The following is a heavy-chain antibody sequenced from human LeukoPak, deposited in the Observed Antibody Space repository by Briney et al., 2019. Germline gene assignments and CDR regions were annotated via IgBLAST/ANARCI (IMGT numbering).Heavy chain of an antibody. CDR3: AREGYCSSTSCHEAFDI. J-gene: IGHJ3*02. CDR2: IKQNGSEK. Sequence: GGSLRLSCAASGFTFSSYAMSWVRQAPGKGLEWVANIKQNGSEKYYVDSVKGRFTISRDNAKNSLYLQMNSLRAEDTAVYYCAREGYCSSTSCHEAFDIWGQGTMVTVSS. CDR1: GFTFSSYA. D-gene: IGHD2-2*01. V-gene: IGHV3-7*01.